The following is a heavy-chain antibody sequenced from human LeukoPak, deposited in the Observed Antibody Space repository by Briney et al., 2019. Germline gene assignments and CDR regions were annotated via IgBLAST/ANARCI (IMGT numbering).Heavy chain of an antibody. Sequence: GGSLRLSCAASGFTFSSYAMSWVRQAPGKGLEWVSAISGNGGSTYYADSVKGRFTISRGNSKNTLYLQMNSLRAEDTAVYYCAKDQGLGYCSGGSCYPVDYWGQGTLVTVSS. CDR2: ISGNGGST. CDR3: AKDQGLGYCSGGSCYPVDY. CDR1: GFTFSSYA. V-gene: IGHV3-23*01. J-gene: IGHJ4*02. D-gene: IGHD2-15*01.